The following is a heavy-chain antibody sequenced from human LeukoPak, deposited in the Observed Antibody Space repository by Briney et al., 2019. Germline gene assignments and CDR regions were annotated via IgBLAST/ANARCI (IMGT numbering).Heavy chain of an antibody. V-gene: IGHV3-49*04. CDR2: IRSKAHGGTT. CDR3: TRSGSYLLIDY. CDR1: GFTFGDNA. Sequence: PGRSLRLSCTASGFTFGDNAMSWVRHAPGKGLEWVGFIRSKAHGGTTEYAASVNGRFSISRDDSKSIAYLQMNSLKTEDTAVYYCTRSGSYLLIDYWGQGTLVTVSS. J-gene: IGHJ4*02. D-gene: IGHD1-26*01.